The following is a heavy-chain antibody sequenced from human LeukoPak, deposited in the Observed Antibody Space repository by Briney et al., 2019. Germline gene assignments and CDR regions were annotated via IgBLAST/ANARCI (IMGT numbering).Heavy chain of an antibody. Sequence: GGSLRLSCAASGFTVSSNYMSWVRQAPGKGLEWVSVIYSGGSTYYADSVKGRFTITRDNSKNTVYLQMSSLRAEDTAVYYCAKGGLRADSDAFDIWGQGTMVTVSS. D-gene: IGHD5-18*01. CDR2: IYSGGST. CDR3: AKGGLRADSDAFDI. CDR1: GFTVSSNY. V-gene: IGHV3-66*01. J-gene: IGHJ3*02.